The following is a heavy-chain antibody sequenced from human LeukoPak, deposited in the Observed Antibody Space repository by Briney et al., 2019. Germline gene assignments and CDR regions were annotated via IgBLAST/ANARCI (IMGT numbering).Heavy chain of an antibody. D-gene: IGHD2-2*01. CDR3: AKGIFVVVPAAMGQNCFDP. J-gene: IGHJ5*02. V-gene: IGHV3-23*01. CDR1: GVTFSGYS. CDR2: ISGSGGNT. Sequence: GGSLRLSCAASGVTFSGYSMNWVRQAPGKGLEWVSAISGSGGNTYYADSVKGRFTISRDNSKITLYLQMNSLRAEDTAVYYCAKGIFVVVPAAMGQNCFDPWGQGTLVTVSS.